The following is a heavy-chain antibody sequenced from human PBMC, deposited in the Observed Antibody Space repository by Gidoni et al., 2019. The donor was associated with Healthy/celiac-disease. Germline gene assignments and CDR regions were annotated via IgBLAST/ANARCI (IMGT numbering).Heavy chain of an antibody. CDR2: IYHCGST. CDR3: ASLEMATTPVDY. V-gene: IGHV4-38-2*01. Sequence: QVQLQESGPRLVKPSETLSLTCAVSGYSISSRYYWVWILQPPGNGREWIGSIYHCGSTSYTPSLKSRIARAVDTSKNQFSLKRSSVPAADTAVYYCASLEMATTPVDYWGQGTLVTVSS. CDR1: GYSISSRYY. D-gene: IGHD5-12*01. J-gene: IGHJ4*02.